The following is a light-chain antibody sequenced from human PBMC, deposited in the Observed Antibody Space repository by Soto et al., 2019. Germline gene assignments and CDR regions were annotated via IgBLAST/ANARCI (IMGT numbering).Light chain of an antibody. Sequence: DIQMTQSPSSLSASVGDRVTMTCRPSQSISTYLNWYQHKPGEAPKVLIYAVSSLQSGVPSRFSGSGSGTDFTLTITSLQPEDSATYYCQHSYGTPRTFGQGTKVDIK. CDR1: QSISTY. V-gene: IGKV1-39*01. CDR3: QHSYGTPRT. J-gene: IGKJ1*01. CDR2: AVS.